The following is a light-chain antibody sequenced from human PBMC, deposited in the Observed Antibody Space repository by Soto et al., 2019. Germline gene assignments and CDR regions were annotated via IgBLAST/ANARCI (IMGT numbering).Light chain of an antibody. J-gene: IGKJ1*01. V-gene: IGKV3-15*01. CDR2: GAS. CDR3: QQYNNWPRT. Sequence: IMMTQPPATLSVPPEARATLSCRASQSISSNLAWYQQKPGQAPKLLIYGASTRATGIPARFSGSGSGTEFTLTISSLQSEDFAAYYCQQYNNWPRTFGEGTKVDIK. CDR1: QSISSN.